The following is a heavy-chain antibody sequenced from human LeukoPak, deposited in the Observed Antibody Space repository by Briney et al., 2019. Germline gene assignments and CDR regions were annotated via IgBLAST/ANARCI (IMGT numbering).Heavy chain of an antibody. CDR1: GYTFTSYG. Sequence: ASVKVSCKASGYTFTSYGISWVRQAPGQGLEWMGWISAYNGNTNYAQKLQGRVTMTTDTSTSTAYMELRSLRSDDTAVYCCAREYYYGSGSYFYFDYWGQGTLVTVSS. D-gene: IGHD3-10*01. CDR3: AREYYYGSGSYFYFDY. CDR2: ISAYNGNT. V-gene: IGHV1-18*01. J-gene: IGHJ4*02.